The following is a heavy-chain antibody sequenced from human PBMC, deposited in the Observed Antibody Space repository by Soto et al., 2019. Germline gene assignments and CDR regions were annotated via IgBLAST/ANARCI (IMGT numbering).Heavy chain of an antibody. CDR3: ARDFWFEELSGGYYQYAMDV. J-gene: IGHJ6*02. CDR1: GGSISSSY. D-gene: IGHD3-10*01. Sequence: PSETLSLTCTVSGGSISSSYWSWIRQPPGKELEWIGYIYYTGSTYYSPSLKSRVIISLDASRTQFSLKLNPVTTAGTAVYYCARDFWFEELSGGYYQYAMDVWGQGTTVTVSS. CDR2: IYYTGST. V-gene: IGHV4-59*01.